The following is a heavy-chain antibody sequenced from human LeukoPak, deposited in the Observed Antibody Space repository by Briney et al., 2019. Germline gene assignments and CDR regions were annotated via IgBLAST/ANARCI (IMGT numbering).Heavy chain of an antibody. CDR2: IYYSGST. CDR3: ATAVKGWFDP. J-gene: IGHJ5*02. Sequence: SETLSLTCTVSGGSISSYYWSWIRQPPGKGLEWIGYIYYSGSTNYNPSLKSRVTISVDTSKNQFSLKLSSVTAADTGVYYCATAVKGWFDPWGQGTLVTVSS. V-gene: IGHV4-59*01. CDR1: GGSISSYY. D-gene: IGHD6-19*01.